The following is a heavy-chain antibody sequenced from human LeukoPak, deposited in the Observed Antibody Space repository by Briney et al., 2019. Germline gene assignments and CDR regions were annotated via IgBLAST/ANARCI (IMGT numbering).Heavy chain of an antibody. Sequence: PGRSLRLSCAASGFTFSSYGMHWGPQAPGKGLEWVAVIWYDGSNKYYADSVKGRFTISRDNSKNTLYLQMNSLRAEDTAVYYCARDGSRYSSSWSDYWGQGTLVTVSS. D-gene: IGHD6-13*01. CDR2: IWYDGSNK. V-gene: IGHV3-33*01. J-gene: IGHJ4*02. CDR1: GFTFSSYG. CDR3: ARDGSRYSSSWSDY.